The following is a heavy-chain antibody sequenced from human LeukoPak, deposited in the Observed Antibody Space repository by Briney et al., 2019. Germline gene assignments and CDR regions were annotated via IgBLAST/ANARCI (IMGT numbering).Heavy chain of an antibody. CDR3: ARHRHIHHYDY. J-gene: IGHJ4*02. V-gene: IGHV4-39*01. Sequence: PSETLSLTCTVSGGSISTSNSDYYWGWVHQPPGKGLEWIGSISYSGSTYYNPSLKSRVTISADTSNNQFSLKLTSVTAADTAVFYCARHRHIHHYDYWGQGTLVTVSS. CDR1: GGSISTSNSDYY. CDR2: ISYSGST.